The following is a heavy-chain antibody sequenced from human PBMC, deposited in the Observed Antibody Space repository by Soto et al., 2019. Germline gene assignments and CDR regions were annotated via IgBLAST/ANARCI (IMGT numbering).Heavy chain of an antibody. D-gene: IGHD6-13*01. CDR1: GFTFGDYA. J-gene: IGHJ4*02. V-gene: IGHV3-30*04. Sequence: GGSLRLSCTASGFTFGDYAMSWFRQAPGKGLEWVAVISYDGSNKYYADSVKGRFTISRDNSKNTLYLQMNSLRAEDTAVYYCAKDHEQQLVHYFDYWGQGTLVTVSS. CDR3: AKDHEQQLVHYFDY. CDR2: ISYDGSNK.